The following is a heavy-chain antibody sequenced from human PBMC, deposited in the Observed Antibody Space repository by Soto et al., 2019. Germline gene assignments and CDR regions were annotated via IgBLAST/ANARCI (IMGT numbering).Heavy chain of an antibody. CDR1: GGSFSGYY. J-gene: IGHJ4*02. V-gene: IGHV4-34*01. Sequence: ASETLSLTCAFYGGSFSGYYWSWIRQPPGKGLEWIGEINHSGSTNYNPSLKSRVTISVDTSKNQFSLKLSSVTAADTAVYYCARYGPGYGFDYWGQGTLVTVSS. CDR3: ARYGPGYGFDY. D-gene: IGHD5-12*01. CDR2: INHSGST.